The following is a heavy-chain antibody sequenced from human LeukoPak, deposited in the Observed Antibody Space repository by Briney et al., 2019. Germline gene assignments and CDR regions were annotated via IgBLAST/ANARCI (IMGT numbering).Heavy chain of an antibody. J-gene: IGHJ5*02. D-gene: IGHD3-22*01. CDR1: GFTFSNAW. V-gene: IGHV3-15*07. Sequence: GGSLRLSCAASGFTFSNAWMNWVRQAPGKGLEWVGRIKSKPDGGTTDYAAPVKGRFTISGDDSRNMLYLQMNSLTTEDAAVYYCARDLRYYDSSGYHNWFDPWGQGTLVTVSS. CDR3: ARDLRYYDSSGYHNWFDP. CDR2: IKSKPDGGTT.